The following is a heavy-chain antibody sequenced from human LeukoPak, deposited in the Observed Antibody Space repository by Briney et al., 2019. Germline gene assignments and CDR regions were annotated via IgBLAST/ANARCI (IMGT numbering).Heavy chain of an antibody. CDR3: ARELRSRDGYNYFDY. D-gene: IGHD5-24*01. V-gene: IGHV3-48*01. Sequence: GGSLRLSCAASGFTFSSYSMNWVRQAPGKGLEWVSYISSSIITIYYADSVRGRFTISRDNAKNSLYLQMNSLRAEDTAVYYCARELRSRDGYNYFDYWGQGTLVTVSS. CDR1: GFTFSSYS. CDR2: ISSSIITI. J-gene: IGHJ4*02.